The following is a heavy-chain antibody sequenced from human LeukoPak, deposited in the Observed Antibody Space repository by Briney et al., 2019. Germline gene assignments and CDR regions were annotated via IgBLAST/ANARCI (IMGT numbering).Heavy chain of an antibody. CDR1: GGSISPYY. CDR2: IYYSGSS. Sequence: SETLSLTCTVSGGSISPYYWSWIRQTPGKGLEWIGHIYYSGSSYYNPSLRSRVTISVDTSKNHFSLKLSSVTAADTAVYYCARNRDGYNSFDYWGQGTLVTVSS. CDR3: ARNRDGYNSFDY. V-gene: IGHV4-59*12. J-gene: IGHJ4*02. D-gene: IGHD5-24*01.